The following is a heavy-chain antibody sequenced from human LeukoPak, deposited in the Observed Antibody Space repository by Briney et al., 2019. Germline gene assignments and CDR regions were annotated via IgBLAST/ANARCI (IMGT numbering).Heavy chain of an antibody. V-gene: IGHV4-39*07. CDR1: GGSISSSSYY. Sequence: SETLSLTCTVSGGSISSSSYYWGWIRQPPGKGLEWIGSIYYSGSTYYNPSLKSRVTISVDTSKNQFSLKLSSVTAADTAVYYCARVRRTNVLLWFGELDYFDYWGQGTLVTVSS. CDR3: ARVRRTNVLLWFGELDYFDY. CDR2: IYYSGST. J-gene: IGHJ4*02. D-gene: IGHD3-10*01.